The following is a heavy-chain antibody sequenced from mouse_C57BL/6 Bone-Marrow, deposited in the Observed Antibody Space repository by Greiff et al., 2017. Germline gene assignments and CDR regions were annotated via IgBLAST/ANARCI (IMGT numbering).Heavy chain of an antibody. CDR3: AKRGLSPYYYAMDY. D-gene: IGHD1-1*02. J-gene: IGHJ4*01. CDR2: IWGDGST. V-gene: IGHV2-3*01. CDR1: GFSLTSYG. Sequence: VKLMESGPGLVAASQSLSITCTVSGFSLTSYGVSWVRQPPGKGLEWLGVIWGDGSTNYHSALISRLSISKDNSKSQVFLKLNSLQTDDTATYYCAKRGLSPYYYAMDYWGQGTSVTVSS.